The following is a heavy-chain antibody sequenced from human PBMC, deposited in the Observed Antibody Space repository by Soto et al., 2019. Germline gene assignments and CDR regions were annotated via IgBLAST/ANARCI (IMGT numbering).Heavy chain of an antibody. CDR3: ARVEIYYYDSSGYYAYYGMDV. D-gene: IGHD3-22*01. J-gene: IGHJ6*02. Sequence: GASVKVSCKAPGYTFTGYYMHWVRQAPGQGLEWMGWINPNSGGTNYAQKFQGRVTMTRDTSISTAYMELSRLRSDDTAVYYCARVEIYYYDSSGYYAYYGMDVWGQGTTVAVSS. V-gene: IGHV1-2*02. CDR1: GYTFTGYY. CDR2: INPNSGGT.